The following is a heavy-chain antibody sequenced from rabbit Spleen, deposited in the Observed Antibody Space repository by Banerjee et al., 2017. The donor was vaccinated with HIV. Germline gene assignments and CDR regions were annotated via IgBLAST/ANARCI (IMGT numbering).Heavy chain of an antibody. CDR2: IVTRNGGA. D-gene: IGHD6-1*01. J-gene: IGHJ4*01. CDR1: GFDFTNYY. Sequence: QEQLEESGGDLVQPGGSLTLSCKASGFDFTNYYISWVRQAPGKGLEWIACIVTRNGGAWYASLVNGRFTISRSTSLNTVTLQMTSLTAADTATYFCARAWRGDGDDAYATLFNLWGPGTLVTVS. V-gene: IGHV1S43*01. CDR3: ARAWRGDGDDAYATLFNL.